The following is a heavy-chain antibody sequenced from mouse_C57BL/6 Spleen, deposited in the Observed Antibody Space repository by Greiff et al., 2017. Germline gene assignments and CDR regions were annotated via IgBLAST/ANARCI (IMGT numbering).Heavy chain of an antibody. CDR3: ARDYGSTYYAMDY. D-gene: IGHD1-1*01. V-gene: IGHV1-19*01. J-gene: IGHJ4*01. Sequence: EVQLQQSGPVLVKPGASVKMSCKASGYTFTDYYMNWVKPSHGKSLEWIGVINPYNGGTSYNQKFKGKATLTVDKSSSTAYMELNSLTSEDSAVYYCARDYGSTYYAMDYWGQGTSVTVSS. CDR2: INPYNGGT. CDR1: GYTFTDYY.